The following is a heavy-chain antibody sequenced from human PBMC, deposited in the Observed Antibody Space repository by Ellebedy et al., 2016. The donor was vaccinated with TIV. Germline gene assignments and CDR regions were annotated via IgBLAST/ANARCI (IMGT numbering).Heavy chain of an antibody. CDR3: TRDGREWSRDY. V-gene: IGHV3-21*06. D-gene: IGHD3-3*01. CDR1: GFSLSNSF. J-gene: IGHJ4*02. CDR2: IVSSGREA. Sequence: GGSLRLXCAASGFSLSNSFMSWIRQAPGKGLEWVATIVSSGREAYYADPAKGRFTISRDNVMNSVYLQLNSLSVEDTAVYYCTRDGREWSRDYWGQGTLVTVSS.